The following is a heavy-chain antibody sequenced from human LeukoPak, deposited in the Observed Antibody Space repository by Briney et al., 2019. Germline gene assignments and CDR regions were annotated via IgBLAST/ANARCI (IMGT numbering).Heavy chain of an antibody. CDR3: ARLPSSGWYGMDV. V-gene: IGHV3-53*04. Sequence: QSGGSLGLSCAASGFTVSSNYMSWVRQAPGKGLEWVSVIYSGGSTYYADSVEGRFTISRHNSKNTLYLQMNSLRAEDTAVYYCARLPSSGWYGMDVWGQGTTVTVSS. CDR2: IYSGGST. CDR1: GFTVSSNY. D-gene: IGHD6-19*01. J-gene: IGHJ6*02.